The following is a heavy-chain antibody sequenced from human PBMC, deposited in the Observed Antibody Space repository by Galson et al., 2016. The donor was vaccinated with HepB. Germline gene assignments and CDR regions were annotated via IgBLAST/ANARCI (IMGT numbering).Heavy chain of an antibody. D-gene: IGHD2-21*02. CDR3: ATISTGDYYFNY. V-gene: IGHV3-43*01. CDR2: ISWDGGST. J-gene: IGHJ4*01. CDR1: GFTFDDYV. Sequence: SLRLSCAASGFTFDDYVLRWVRQAPGKGLEWVSLISWDGGSTFYADSVKGRFTISRDNSKNSLFLQMDSLRTEDTAFYYCATISTGDYYFNYWGHGTLVTVSS.